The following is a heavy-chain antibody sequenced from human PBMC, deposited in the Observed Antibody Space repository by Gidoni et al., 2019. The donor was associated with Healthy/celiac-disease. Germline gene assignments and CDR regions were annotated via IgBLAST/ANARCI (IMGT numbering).Heavy chain of an antibody. J-gene: IGHJ3*02. CDR2: IYTSGST. D-gene: IGHD6-19*01. CDR3: ARDQGASSGWYTTYDAFDI. V-gene: IGHV4-61*02. Sequence: QVQLQESGPGLVKPSQTLSLTCTVSGGSISSGSYHWSWIRQPAGKGLEWIGRIYTSGSTNYNPSLKSRVTISVDTSKNQFSLKLSSVTAADTAVYYCARDQGASSGWYTTYDAFDIWGQGTMVTVSS. CDR1: GGSISSGSYH.